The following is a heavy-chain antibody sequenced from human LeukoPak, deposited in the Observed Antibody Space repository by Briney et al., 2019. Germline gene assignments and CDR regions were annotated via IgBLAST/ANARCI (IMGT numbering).Heavy chain of an antibody. CDR3: ARSGDVVVVVAATFDYFDY. Sequence: SQTLSLTCTVSGGSISSGSYYWSWIRQPAGKGLEWIGRIYTSGSTNYNPSLKSRVTISVDTSKNQFSLKLSSVTAADTAVCYCARSGDVVVVVAATFDYFDYWGQGALVTVSS. CDR2: IYTSGST. J-gene: IGHJ4*02. CDR1: GGSISSGSYY. D-gene: IGHD2-15*01. V-gene: IGHV4-61*02.